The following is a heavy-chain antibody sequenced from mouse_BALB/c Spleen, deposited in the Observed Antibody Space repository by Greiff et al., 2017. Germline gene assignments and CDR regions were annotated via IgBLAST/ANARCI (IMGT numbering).Heavy chain of an antibody. J-gene: IGHJ1*01. CDR3: ASPFYYDYDGTTGWYFDV. V-gene: IGHV3-8*02. Sequence: VQLQQSGPSLVKPSQTLSLTCSVTGDSITSGYWNWIRKFPGNKLEYMGYISYSGSTYYNPSLKSRISITRDTSKNQYYLQLNSVTTEDTATYYCASPFYYDYDGTTGWYFDVWGAGTTVTVSS. D-gene: IGHD2-4*01. CDR1: GDSITSGY. CDR2: ISYSGST.